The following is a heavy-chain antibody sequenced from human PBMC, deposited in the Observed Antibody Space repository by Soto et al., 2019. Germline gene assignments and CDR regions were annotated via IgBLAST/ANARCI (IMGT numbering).Heavy chain of an antibody. J-gene: IGHJ6*02. Sequence: QVQLVQSGAEVKKPGSSVKVSCKASGGTFSSYAISWVRQAPGQGLEWMGGIIPIFGTANYAQKFQGRVTITADESTSTAYMELSSLRSEDTAVYYCARGGGYSYGYYYYGMDVWGQGTTATVSS. CDR1: GGTFSSYA. CDR3: ARGGGYSYGYYYYGMDV. V-gene: IGHV1-69*01. D-gene: IGHD5-18*01. CDR2: IIPIFGTA.